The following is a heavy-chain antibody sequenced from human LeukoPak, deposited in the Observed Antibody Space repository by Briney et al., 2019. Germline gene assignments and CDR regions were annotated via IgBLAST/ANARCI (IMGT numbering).Heavy chain of an antibody. V-gene: IGHV3-66*01. CDR1: GFTFSSYA. D-gene: IGHD1-1*01. CDR3: ARDTPTTGTRYFDY. CDR2: IYSGGST. Sequence: GGSLRLSCAASGFTFSSYAMSWVRQAPGKGLEWVSVIYSGGSTYYADSVKDRFTISRDISKNTLYLQMNSLRAEDTAVYYCARDTPTTGTRYFDYWGQGTLVTVSS. J-gene: IGHJ4*02.